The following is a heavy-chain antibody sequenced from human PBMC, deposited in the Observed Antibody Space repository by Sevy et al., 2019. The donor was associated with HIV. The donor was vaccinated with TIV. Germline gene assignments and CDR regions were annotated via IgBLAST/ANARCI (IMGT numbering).Heavy chain of an antibody. D-gene: IGHD4-17*01. CDR3: AKRSLPYGDYHFDF. V-gene: IGHV3-23*01. CDR2: ISGSGDSK. CDR1: GFTFNSHA. Sequence: GGSLRLSCEASGFTFNSHAMTWVRQAPGKGLEWVSAISGSGDSKYYAGSVKGRVTISRDNSKNIMYLQMTSLGADDTAVYYCAKRSLPYGDYHFDFLGQGTVVTVSS. J-gene: IGHJ4*03.